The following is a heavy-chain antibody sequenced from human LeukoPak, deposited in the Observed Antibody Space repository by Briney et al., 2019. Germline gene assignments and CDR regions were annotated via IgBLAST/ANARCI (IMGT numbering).Heavy chain of an antibody. J-gene: IGHJ2*01. V-gene: IGHV3-23*01. CDR1: GFSIRNYD. CDR2: ISQSGGTT. D-gene: IGHD5-18*01. CDR3: ATKGDTVVVFRTWYFDL. Sequence: GGSLRLSCTASGFSIRNYDMNWVRQSPGKGLEWVSTISQSGGTTYYADSVKGRFTISRDNSKNTLYLQINSLRVEDTAVYYCATKGDTVVVFRTWYFDLWGRGTLVTVSS.